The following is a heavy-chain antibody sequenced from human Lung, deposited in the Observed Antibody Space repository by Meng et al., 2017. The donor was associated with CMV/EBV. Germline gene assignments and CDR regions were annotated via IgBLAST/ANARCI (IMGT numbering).Heavy chain of an antibody. V-gene: IGHV4-34*01. Sequence: GRACSGYYWSRSSQPPAKGLEWIGEINHSGSTNYNPSLKSLITISVDTSKNQFSLKLSSVTAADTAVYYCARVWITIFGVVKYYFDYWGQGTLVTVSS. CDR3: ARVWITIFGVVKYYFDY. J-gene: IGHJ4*02. D-gene: IGHD3-3*01. CDR2: INHSGST. CDR1: GRACSGYY.